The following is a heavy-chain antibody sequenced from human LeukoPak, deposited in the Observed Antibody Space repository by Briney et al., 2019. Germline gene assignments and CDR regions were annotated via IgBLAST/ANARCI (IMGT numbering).Heavy chain of an antibody. CDR2: IYTSGST. V-gene: IGHV4-4*09. D-gene: IGHD6-19*01. J-gene: IGHJ6*02. CDR3: ARSGSRWLVPPYYGMDV. CDR1: GGSISSYY. Sequence: SETLSLTCTVSGGSISSYYWSWIRQPPGKGLEWIGYIYTSGSTNYNPSLKSRVTISVDTSKNQFSLKLSSVTAADTAVYYCARSGSRWLVPPYYGMDVWGQGTTVTVSS.